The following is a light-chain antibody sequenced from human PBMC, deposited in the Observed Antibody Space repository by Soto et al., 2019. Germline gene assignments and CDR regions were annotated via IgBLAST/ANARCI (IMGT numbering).Light chain of an antibody. V-gene: IGKV3-15*01. CDR1: QSLSSN. CDR3: LQYFRWRT. CDR2: DAS. J-gene: IGKJ1*01. Sequence: EIVMTQSPATLSVSPGERATLSCRASQSLSSNLAWYQQKPGQAPRLLIYDASTRATDIPARFSGSGSGTEFTLTISSLQPEDSVVYYCLQYFRWRTFGQGTKVEIK.